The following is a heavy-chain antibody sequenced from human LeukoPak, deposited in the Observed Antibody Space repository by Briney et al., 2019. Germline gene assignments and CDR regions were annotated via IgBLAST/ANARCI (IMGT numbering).Heavy chain of an antibody. CDR2: INHSGST. D-gene: IGHD6-13*01. J-gene: IGHJ6*02. Sequence: SETLSLTCAVYGGSFSGYYWSWIRQPPGKGLEWIGEINHSGSTNYNPSLKSRVTISVDTSKNQFSLKLSSVTAADTAVYYCARGIAAAGTRSYYYGMDVWGQGTTVTVSS. CDR1: GGSFSGYY. V-gene: IGHV4-34*09. CDR3: ARGIAAAGTRSYYYGMDV.